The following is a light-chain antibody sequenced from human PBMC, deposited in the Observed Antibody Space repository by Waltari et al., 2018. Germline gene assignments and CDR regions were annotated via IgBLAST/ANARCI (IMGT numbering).Light chain of an antibody. CDR1: QTLIYTDGNTY. J-gene: IGKJ1*01. V-gene: IGKV2-30*01. CDR3: MQGTHWPWT. CDR2: KVS. Sequence: DVVMTQSPPSLPVTLGQPASMSCRFSQTLIYTDGNTYLSWFLQRPGQSRRRRISKVSDRDPGVPDRFRGSGSGTDFTLRIKKVGAEDVGVYYCMQGTHWPWTFGQGTKMEIE.